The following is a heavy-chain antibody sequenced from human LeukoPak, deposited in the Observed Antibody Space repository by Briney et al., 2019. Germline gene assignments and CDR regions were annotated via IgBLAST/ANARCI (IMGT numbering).Heavy chain of an antibody. CDR1: GFAFSDYC. D-gene: IGHD6-6*01. CDR2: IKQDGSEK. Sequence: GGSLRLSCAASGFAFSDYCMNWVRQAPGKGLEWVANIKQDGSEKYYVDSVKGRFTISRDNAKKSLYLQMKSLRTEDTAVYYCAGQLVNEAWFDPWGQGTLVTASS. CDR3: AGQLVNEAWFDP. V-gene: IGHV3-7*01. J-gene: IGHJ5*02.